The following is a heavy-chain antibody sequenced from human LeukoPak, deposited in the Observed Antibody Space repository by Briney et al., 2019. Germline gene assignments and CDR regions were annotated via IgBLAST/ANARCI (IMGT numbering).Heavy chain of an antibody. D-gene: IGHD3-10*01. J-gene: IGHJ3*02. V-gene: IGHV4-38-2*02. CDR1: GYPISSGYY. CDR2: IYHSGST. CDR3: ASMGRADKVHNAFDI. Sequence: NTSETLSLTCTVSGYPISSGYYWCWIRQPPGKGLEWIGSIYHSGSTYYNPSLKSRVTISVDTSKNQFSLKLSSVTAADTAVYYCASMGRADKVHNAFDIWGQGTMVTVSS.